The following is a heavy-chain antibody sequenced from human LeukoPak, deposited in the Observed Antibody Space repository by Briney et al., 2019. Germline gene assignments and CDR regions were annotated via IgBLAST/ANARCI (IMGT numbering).Heavy chain of an antibody. Sequence: GGSLRLSCAASGFTFSSYSMNWVRQAPGKGLEWVSSISSSSSYIYYADSVKGRFTISRDNAKNSLYLQMNSLRAKDTAVYYCARAPDHGSGTGGYWGQGTLVTVSS. CDR3: ARAPDHGSGTGGY. V-gene: IGHV3-21*01. D-gene: IGHD3-10*01. CDR1: GFTFSSYS. CDR2: ISSSSSYI. J-gene: IGHJ4*02.